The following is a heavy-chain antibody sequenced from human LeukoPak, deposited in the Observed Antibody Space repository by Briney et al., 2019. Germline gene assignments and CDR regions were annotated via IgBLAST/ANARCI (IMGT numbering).Heavy chain of an antibody. CDR2: INHSGST. V-gene: IGHV4-34*01. D-gene: IGHD4-17*01. CDR1: GGSFSGYY. Sequence: SETLSLTCAVYGGSFSGYYWSWIRQPPGKGLEWIGEINHSGSTNYNPSLKSRVTISVDTSKNQFSLKLSSVTAADTAVYYCARGVTNDYWGQGTLVTVSS. CDR3: ARGVTNDY. J-gene: IGHJ4*02.